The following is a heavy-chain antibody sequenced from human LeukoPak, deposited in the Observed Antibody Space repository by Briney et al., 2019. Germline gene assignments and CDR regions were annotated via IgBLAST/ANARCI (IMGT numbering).Heavy chain of an antibody. D-gene: IGHD3-10*01. CDR1: GFTFSSYW. CDR3: ARESQDYYGYKANAFDI. Sequence: PGGSLRLSCAASGFTFSSYWMHWVRQAPGKGLVWVSRINTDGSSTNYADSVKGRFTISRDNAKNTLYLQMNSLRAEDTAVYYCARESQDYYGYKANAFDIWGQGTMVTVSS. V-gene: IGHV3-74*01. J-gene: IGHJ3*02. CDR2: INTDGSST.